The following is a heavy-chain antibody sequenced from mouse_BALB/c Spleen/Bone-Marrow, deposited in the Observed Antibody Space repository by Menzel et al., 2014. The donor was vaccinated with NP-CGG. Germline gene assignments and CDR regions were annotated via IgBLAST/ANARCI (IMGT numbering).Heavy chain of an antibody. J-gene: IGHJ1*01. CDR2: IRNKANGYTT. CDR3: ARDINYGYYWYFDV. D-gene: IGHD2-2*01. CDR1: GFTFTDYY. Sequence: EVKLVESGGGLVQPGGSLRLSCATSGFTFTDYYMSWVRQPPGKALEWLGFIRNKANGYTTEYSASVKGRFTISRDNSQSILYLQMNTLRAEDSVTYYCARDINYGYYWYFDVWGAGTTVTVSS. V-gene: IGHV7-3*02.